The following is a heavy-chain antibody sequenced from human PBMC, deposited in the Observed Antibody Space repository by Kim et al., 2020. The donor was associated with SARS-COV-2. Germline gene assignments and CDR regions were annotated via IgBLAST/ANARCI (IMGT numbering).Heavy chain of an antibody. Sequence: YAQKLQGRVTMTTDTSTSTAYMELRSLRSDDTAVYYCARVGQEVIPNFDYWGQGTLVTVSS. CDR3: ARVGQEVIPNFDY. D-gene: IGHD3-16*02. V-gene: IGHV1-18*01. J-gene: IGHJ4*02.